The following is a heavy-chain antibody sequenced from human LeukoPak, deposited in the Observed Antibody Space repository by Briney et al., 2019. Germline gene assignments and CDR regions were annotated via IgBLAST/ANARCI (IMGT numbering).Heavy chain of an antibody. D-gene: IGHD6-13*01. J-gene: IGHJ3*02. Sequence: GGTLRLSCAASGFTFSSYGMSWVRQAPGKGLEWVSAISGSGGSTYYADSVKGRFTIPRDNSKSTLYLQMNSLRAEDTAVYYCAKDARIAAAGTGDAFDIWGQGTMVTVSS. CDR3: AKDARIAAAGTGDAFDI. CDR2: ISGSGGST. V-gene: IGHV3-23*01. CDR1: GFTFSSYG.